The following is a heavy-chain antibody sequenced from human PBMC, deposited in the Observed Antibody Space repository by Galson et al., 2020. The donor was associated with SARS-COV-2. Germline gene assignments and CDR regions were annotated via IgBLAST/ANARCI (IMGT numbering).Heavy chain of an antibody. D-gene: IGHD4-17*01. CDR3: SRVYGDYEGEDNNWFDP. Sequence: ASVKVSCKTSGYTFIAYGITWVRQAPGQGLEWMGWIRVHNGNTNYAQKFQGRVTMTTDTSTSTVNMELRNLRSDDTAIYSCSRVYGDYEGEDNNWFDPWGQGTLVTVSS. CDR2: IRVHNGNT. J-gene: IGHJ5*02. V-gene: IGHV1-18*01. CDR1: GYTFIAYG.